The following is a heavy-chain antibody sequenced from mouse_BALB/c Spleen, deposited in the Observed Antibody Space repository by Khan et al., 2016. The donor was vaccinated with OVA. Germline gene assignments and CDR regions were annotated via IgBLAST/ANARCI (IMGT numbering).Heavy chain of an antibody. Sequence: QVQLKESGAELARPGASVKMSCKASGYTFTSHTMHWVKQRPGQGLEWIGYINPRSDYTQYNQKFNDKATLTADISSSTAYMQLSSLTSEDSAVDYCARRTTGYALDYWGQGTSVTVSS. D-gene: IGHD2-14*01. CDR3: ARRTTGYALDY. CDR2: INPRSDYT. J-gene: IGHJ4*01. CDR1: GYTFTSHT. V-gene: IGHV1-4*01.